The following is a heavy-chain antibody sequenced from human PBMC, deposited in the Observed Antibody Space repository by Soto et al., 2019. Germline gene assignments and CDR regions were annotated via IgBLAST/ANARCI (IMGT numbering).Heavy chain of an antibody. CDR2: INHSGST. CDR1: GGSFSGYY. CDR3: ARGRSGGWLGY. Sequence: QVQLQQWGAGLLKPSETLSLTCAVYGGSFSGYYWSWIRQPPGKGLVWIGEINHSGSTNYNPSLKSRVTLSVDTSKNQFSLKLSSVTAADTAVYYCARGRSGGWLGYWGKGTLVTVSS. D-gene: IGHD6-19*01. V-gene: IGHV4-34*01. J-gene: IGHJ4*02.